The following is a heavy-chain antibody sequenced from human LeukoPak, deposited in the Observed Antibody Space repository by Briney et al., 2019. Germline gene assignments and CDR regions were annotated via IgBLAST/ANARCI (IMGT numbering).Heavy chain of an antibody. J-gene: IGHJ6*03. D-gene: IGHD4-17*01. V-gene: IGHV4-61*01. Sequence: SETLSLTCSVSGYSISTAYYWGWIRQPPGKGLEWIGYIYYSGSTNYNPSLKSRVTISVDTSKNQFSLKLSSVTAADTAVYYCARVGYGDYNAHYYYYYMDVWGKGTTVTISS. CDR2: IYYSGST. CDR1: GYSISTAYY. CDR3: ARVGYGDYNAHYYYYYMDV.